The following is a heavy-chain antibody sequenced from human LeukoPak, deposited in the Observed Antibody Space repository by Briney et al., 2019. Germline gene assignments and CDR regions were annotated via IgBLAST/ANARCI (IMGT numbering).Heavy chain of an antibody. CDR3: AKGDDSSGFYDS. CDR1: GFIFDDYV. CDR2: ISWNSGSI. V-gene: IGHV3-9*01. D-gene: IGHD3-22*01. J-gene: IGHJ5*01. Sequence: GGSLRLSCAASGFIFDDYVMHWVRQAPGKGLEWVSGISWNSGSIGYADSVKGRFTISRDNAKNSLYLQMNSLRVVDTALYFCAKGDDSSGFYDSWGQGTLVTVSS.